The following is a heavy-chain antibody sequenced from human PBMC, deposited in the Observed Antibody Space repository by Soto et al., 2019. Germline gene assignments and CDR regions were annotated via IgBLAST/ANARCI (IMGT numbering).Heavy chain of an antibody. CDR3: AREGPPIRAHNPPEYFQY. J-gene: IGHJ1*01. CDR1: GDSISTRSNY. V-gene: IGHV4-39*02. CDR2: IYYTGGT. Sequence: SETLSLTCTVSGDSISTRSNYWAWIRQPPGKGLEWIGSIYYTGGTYYNPSLKSRVTLFLDTSKNQFSLNLNSVTAADTAVYYCAREGPPIRAHNPPEYFQYSGQAILVTVSS.